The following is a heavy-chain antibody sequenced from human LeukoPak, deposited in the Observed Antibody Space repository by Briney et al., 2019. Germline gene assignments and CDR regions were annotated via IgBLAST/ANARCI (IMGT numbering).Heavy chain of an antibody. Sequence: GGSLRLSCAASGFTFSRLAMTWVRQAPGKGLEWVSTISASGPYYADAVRGRFTISRDNSRNTLSLQMDSLKAEDTAVYYCAKAKSSYWRNSFDIWGQGTMVTVSS. CDR1: GFTFSRLA. D-gene: IGHD2-8*02. CDR2: ISASGP. CDR3: AKAKSSYWRNSFDI. V-gene: IGHV3-23*01. J-gene: IGHJ3*02.